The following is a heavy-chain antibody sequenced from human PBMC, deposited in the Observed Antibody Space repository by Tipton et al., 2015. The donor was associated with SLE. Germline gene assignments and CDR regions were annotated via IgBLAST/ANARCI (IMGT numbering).Heavy chain of an antibody. Sequence: TLSLTCTVSGGSIRSHYWSWIRQPPGKGLEWIAYIYYSGSTNYNPSLKSRTTISVDMSKNQFFLKVSSVTAADTAMYFCARSLPGSEDAFDIWGQGTMVTVSS. CDR3: ARSLPGSEDAFDI. V-gene: IGHV4-59*11. J-gene: IGHJ3*02. CDR1: GGSIRSHY. D-gene: IGHD1-14*01. CDR2: IYYSGST.